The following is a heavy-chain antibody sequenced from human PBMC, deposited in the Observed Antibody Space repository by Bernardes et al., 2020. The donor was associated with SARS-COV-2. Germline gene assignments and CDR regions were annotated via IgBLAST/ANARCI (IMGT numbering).Heavy chain of an antibody. CDR3: AKGGYRYGY. D-gene: IGHD5-18*01. CDR2: IKEDGSEK. Sequence: VGPLCCSCAASGFTFSSSWMSWVRQAPGPGLAWVANIKEDGSEKNYVDSVKGRFSISRDNAKNSLYLQMNSLRAEDTAVYYCAKGGYRYGYWGQGTLVTGSS. J-gene: IGHJ4*02. V-gene: IGHV3-7*01. CDR1: GFTFSSSW.